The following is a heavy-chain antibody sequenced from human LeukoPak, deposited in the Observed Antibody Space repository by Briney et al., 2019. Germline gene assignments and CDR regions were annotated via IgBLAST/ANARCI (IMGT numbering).Heavy chain of an antibody. CDR2: IFYSGGT. CDR1: GGSISSYH. D-gene: IGHD1-1*01. J-gene: IGHJ4*02. Sequence: SETLSLTCTVSGGSISSYHWNWIRQPPGKGLEWIGNIFYSGGTNYNPSLRSRVTISVDTSKKQISLKLSSVTAADTAVYYRAGRTDSPNSFDCWGQGTLVTVSS. V-gene: IGHV4-59*08. CDR3: AGRTDSPNSFDC.